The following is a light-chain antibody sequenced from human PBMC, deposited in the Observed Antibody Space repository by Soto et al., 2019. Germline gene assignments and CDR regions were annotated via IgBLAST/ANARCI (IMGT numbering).Light chain of an antibody. Sequence: TQMTQFPSSLSSSVGDRVTITCRASQSISSWLAWYQQKPGKAPKLLIYDASSLESGVPSRFSGGGSGTEFTLTISSLQPDDFATYYCQQYHTYLSFGGGTKVDIK. CDR2: DAS. V-gene: IGKV1-5*01. J-gene: IGKJ4*01. CDR3: QQYHTYLS. CDR1: QSISSW.